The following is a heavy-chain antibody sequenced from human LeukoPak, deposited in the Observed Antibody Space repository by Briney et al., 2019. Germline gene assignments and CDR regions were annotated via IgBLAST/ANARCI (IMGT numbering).Heavy chain of an antibody. CDR3: AARGGDCYDYHYYYYMDV. V-gene: IGHV1-18*01. D-gene: IGHD2-21*02. Sequence: ASVKVSCKASGYTFTSYGISWVRQAPGQGLEWMGWISAYNGNTNYAQKFQGRVTMTRDTSISTAYMELSRLRSDDTAVYYCAARGGDCYDYHYYYYMDVWGKGTTVTVSS. CDR1: GYTFTSYG. J-gene: IGHJ6*03. CDR2: ISAYNGNT.